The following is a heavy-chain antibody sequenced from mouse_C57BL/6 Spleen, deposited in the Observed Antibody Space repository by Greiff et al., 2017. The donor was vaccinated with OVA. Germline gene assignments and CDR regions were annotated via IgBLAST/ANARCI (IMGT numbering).Heavy chain of an antibody. CDR2: INPNNGGT. J-gene: IGHJ2*01. CDR3: ARGVGRYYFDY. Sequence: VQLQQSGPELVKPGASVKISCKASGYTFTDYYMNWVKQSHGKSLEWIGDINPNNGGTSYNQKFKGKATLTVDKSSSTAYMELRSLTSEDSAVYYCARGVGRYYFDYWGQGTTLTVSS. D-gene: IGHD4-1*01. CDR1: GYTFTDYY. V-gene: IGHV1-26*01.